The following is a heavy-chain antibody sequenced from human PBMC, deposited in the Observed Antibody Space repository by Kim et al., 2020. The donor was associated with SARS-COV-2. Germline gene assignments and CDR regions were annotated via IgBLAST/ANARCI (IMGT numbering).Heavy chain of an antibody. Sequence: SETLSLTCAVYGGSFSGYYWSWIRQPPGKGLKWIGEINHIGSTNYNPSLKSRVTISVDTSKNQFSLRLSSVTAADTAVFYCARGHSYGYRQGVFDIWGQGTVVTVSS. J-gene: IGHJ3*02. V-gene: IGHV4-34*01. CDR1: GGSFSGYY. CDR2: INHIGST. CDR3: ARGHSYGYRQGVFDI. D-gene: IGHD5-18*01.